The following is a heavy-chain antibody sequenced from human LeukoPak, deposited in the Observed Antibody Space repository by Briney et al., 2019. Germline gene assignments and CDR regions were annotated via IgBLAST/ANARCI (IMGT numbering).Heavy chain of an antibody. V-gene: IGHV3-48*04. J-gene: IGHJ6*04. CDR2: ISSSGSTI. Sequence: PGGSLRLSCAASQLTFTSYSMNWVRQAPGKGLEWVSYISSSGSTIYYADSVKGRFTISRDNAKNSLYLQMNSLRAEDTAVYYCAELGITMIGGVWGEGTTVTISS. CDR3: AELGITMIGGV. D-gene: IGHD3-10*02. CDR1: QLTFTSYS.